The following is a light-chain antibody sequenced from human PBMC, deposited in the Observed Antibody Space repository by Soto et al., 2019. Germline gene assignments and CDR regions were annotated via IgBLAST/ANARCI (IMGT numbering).Light chain of an antibody. CDR1: QNVRIY. V-gene: IGKV1-5*03. Sequence: DIQMTQSPSTLSASVGDRVTITCRASQNVRIYLAWYQQKPGKAPKLLIYQTSSLQSGVPSRFSGSGSETEFTLTISSLQPDDFATYYCQQYNSYLWTFGQGTKVDIK. CDR2: QTS. J-gene: IGKJ1*01. CDR3: QQYNSYLWT.